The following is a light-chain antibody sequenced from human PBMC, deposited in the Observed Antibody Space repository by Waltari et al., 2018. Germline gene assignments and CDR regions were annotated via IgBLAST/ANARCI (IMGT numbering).Light chain of an antibody. Sequence: EIVLTQSPGTLSLSPGERATLSYRASQGVGKYLAWYQQRPGQAPRLLLYHASIRATGIPDMFSGSGSGTDFSLTISRLEPEDFAVYYCQKYDFLPATFGQGTTVEIK. CDR1: QGVGKY. CDR3: QKYDFLPAT. CDR2: HAS. V-gene: IGKV3-20*01. J-gene: IGKJ1*01.